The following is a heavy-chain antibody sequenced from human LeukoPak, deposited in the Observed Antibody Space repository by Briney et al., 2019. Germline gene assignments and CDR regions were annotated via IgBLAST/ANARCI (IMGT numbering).Heavy chain of an antibody. CDR1: GYTFTSYD. CDR3: ARGANLWYYDFWSGSPYNWFDP. D-gene: IGHD3-3*01. Sequence: ASVKVSCKASGYTFTSYDINWVRQATGQGLEWIGWMNPNSGNTGYAQKFQGRVTITRNTSISTAYMELSSLRSEDTAVYYCARGANLWYYDFWSGSPYNWFDPWGQGTLVTVSS. J-gene: IGHJ5*02. CDR2: MNPNSGNT. V-gene: IGHV1-8*03.